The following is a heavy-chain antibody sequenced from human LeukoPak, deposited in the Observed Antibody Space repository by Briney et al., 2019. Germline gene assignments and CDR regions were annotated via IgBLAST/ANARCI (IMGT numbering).Heavy chain of an antibody. D-gene: IGHD6-19*01. J-gene: IGHJ4*02. CDR1: GFTFSSYG. CDR2: ISDNGVST. Sequence: GGSLRLSCSASGFTFSSYGMHWVRQAPGKGLEYVSAISDNGVSTYYADSVKGRFTISRDSSKSTLYLQMNSLRPEDTAVYYCVKDLRSGWSVDYWGQGTLVTVSS. V-gene: IGHV3-64D*09. CDR3: VKDLRSGWSVDY.